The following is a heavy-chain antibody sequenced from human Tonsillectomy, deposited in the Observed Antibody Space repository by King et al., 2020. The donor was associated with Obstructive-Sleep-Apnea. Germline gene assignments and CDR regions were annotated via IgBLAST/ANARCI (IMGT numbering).Heavy chain of an antibody. Sequence: VQLVESGGGFVQTGGSLRLSCAASGFTFSVYAMNWVRQAPGKGLEWVSSISGNGGDSTYYADSVKGRFTISRDNSKNMLYLQMNSLRAEDTAVYYCAKDLSSWYSDYPFDYWGQGTLVTVSS. CDR1: GFTFSVYA. CDR2: ISGNGGDST. J-gene: IGHJ4*02. D-gene: IGHD6-13*01. CDR3: AKDLSSWYSDYPFDY. V-gene: IGHV3-23*04.